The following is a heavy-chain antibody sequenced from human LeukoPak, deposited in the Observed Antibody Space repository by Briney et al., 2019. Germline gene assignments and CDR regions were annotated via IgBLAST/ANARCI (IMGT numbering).Heavy chain of an antibody. J-gene: IGHJ6*03. CDR3: AKEGRIAARHYYYYYMDV. CDR1: GFTFDDYA. D-gene: IGHD6-6*01. Sequence: SPRLSCAASGFTFDDYAMHWVRQAPGKGLEWVSGISWNSGSIGYADSVKGRFTISRDNAKNSLYLQMNSLRAEDMALYYCAKEGRIAARHYYYYYMDVWGKGATVIVSS. V-gene: IGHV3-9*03. CDR2: ISWNSGSI.